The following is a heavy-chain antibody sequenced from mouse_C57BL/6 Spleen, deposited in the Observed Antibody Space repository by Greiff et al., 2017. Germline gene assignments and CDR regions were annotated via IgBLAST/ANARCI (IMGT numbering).Heavy chain of an antibody. D-gene: IGHD4-1*01. CDR3: ARGLTGTDAMDY. Sequence: VQLKQSGGDLVKPGGSLKLSCAASGFTFSSYGMSWVRQTPDKRLEWVATISSGGSYTYYPDSVKGRFTISRDNAKNTLYLQMSSLKSEDTAMYYCARGLTGTDAMDYWGQGTSVTVSS. V-gene: IGHV5-6*01. J-gene: IGHJ4*01. CDR2: ISSGGSYT. CDR1: GFTFSSYG.